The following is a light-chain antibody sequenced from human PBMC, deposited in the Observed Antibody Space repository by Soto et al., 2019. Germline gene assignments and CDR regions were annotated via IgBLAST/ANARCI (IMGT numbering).Light chain of an antibody. CDR2: TAS. CDR1: QGIRDD. Sequence: AIQMTQSPSSLAASVGDRATITCRASQGIRDDIAWYQQKPGKAPKLLIYTASNLPGGVPSRFSGNGSGTDFTLTISSLQPEDFATYYCLQDHDYQWTFGQGTKVDI. CDR3: LQDHDYQWT. V-gene: IGKV1-6*01. J-gene: IGKJ2*02.